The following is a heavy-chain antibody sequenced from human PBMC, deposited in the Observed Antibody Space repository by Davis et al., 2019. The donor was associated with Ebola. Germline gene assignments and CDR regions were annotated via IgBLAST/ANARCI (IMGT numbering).Heavy chain of an antibody. Sequence: MPSESLSLTCAVYGVSFSGYYWSWIRQPPGKGLEWIGEINHSGNTNYNPSLKSRVTISVDTSKNQFSLKMRSVTAADTALYYCARAGAGQQLVDYWGQGILVTVSS. CDR2: INHSGNT. D-gene: IGHD6-13*01. V-gene: IGHV4-34*01. J-gene: IGHJ4*02. CDR1: GVSFSGYY. CDR3: ARAGAGQQLVDY.